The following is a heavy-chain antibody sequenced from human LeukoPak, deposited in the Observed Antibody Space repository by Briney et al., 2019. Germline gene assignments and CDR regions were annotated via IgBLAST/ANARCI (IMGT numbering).Heavy chain of an antibody. J-gene: IGHJ4*02. D-gene: IGHD5-18*01. V-gene: IGHV3-74*01. CDR2: INDDGRST. Sequence: PGGSLRLSCAASGFTVSTNYVSWVRQAPGKGLVGVSRINDDGRSTSYADSVKGRFTISRDNAKNTLYLQMNSLRAEDTAVYYCARVRRGYSYGYSSGYYEFHYFDYWGQGTLVTVSS. CDR1: GFTVSTNY. CDR3: ARVRRGYSYGYSSGYYEFHYFDY.